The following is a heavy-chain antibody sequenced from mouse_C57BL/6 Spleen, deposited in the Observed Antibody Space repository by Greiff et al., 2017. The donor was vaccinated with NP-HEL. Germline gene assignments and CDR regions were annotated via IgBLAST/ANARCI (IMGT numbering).Heavy chain of an antibody. D-gene: IGHD1-1*01. CDR2: ISDGGSYT. V-gene: IGHV5-4*03. CDR3: ARVFYGSSPLGFAY. J-gene: IGHJ3*01. CDR1: GFTFSSYA. Sequence: EVKLVESGGGLVKPGGSLKLSCAASGFTFSSYAMSWVRQTPEKRLEWVATISDGGSYTYYPDNVKGRFTISRDNAKNNLYLQMSHLKSEDTAMYYCARVFYGSSPLGFAYWGQGTLVTVSA.